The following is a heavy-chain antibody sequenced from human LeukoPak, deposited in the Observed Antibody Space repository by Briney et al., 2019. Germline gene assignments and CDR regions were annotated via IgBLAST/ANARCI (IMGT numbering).Heavy chain of an antibody. CDR1: GYSISSGYY. Sequence: PSETLSLTRTVSGYSISSGYYWGWIRPPPGKGLEWIGSIYHSGSTYYNPSLKSRVTISVDTSKNQFSLKLSSVTAADTAVYYCARVTEGGTVAGGDDAFDIWGQGTMVTVSS. D-gene: IGHD6-19*01. J-gene: IGHJ3*02. V-gene: IGHV4-38-2*02. CDR2: IYHSGST. CDR3: ARVTEGGTVAGGDDAFDI.